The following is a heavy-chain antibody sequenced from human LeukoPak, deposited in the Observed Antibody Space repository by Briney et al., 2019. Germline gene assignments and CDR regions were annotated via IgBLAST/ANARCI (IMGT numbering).Heavy chain of an antibody. CDR1: GFTFSSYG. V-gene: IGHV3-7*01. D-gene: IGHD6-13*01. CDR3: ARGSSWYWGLRAEDRFDP. Sequence: GGSLRLSCAASGFTFSSYGMTWVRQAPGKGLEWVANIKQDGSEKYYVDSVKGRFTISRDNAKNSLYLQMNSLRAEDTAVYYCARGSSWYWGLRAEDRFDPWGQGTLVTVSS. J-gene: IGHJ5*02. CDR2: IKQDGSEK.